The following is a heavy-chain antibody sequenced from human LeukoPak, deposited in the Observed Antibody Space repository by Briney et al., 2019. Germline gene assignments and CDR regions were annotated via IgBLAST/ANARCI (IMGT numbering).Heavy chain of an antibody. CDR1: GFAFSSYT. CDR3: AKVGSSWPNYFDY. Sequence: PGGSLRLSCGASGFAFSSYTMGWVRQAPGQGLEWVSAISGSGGSTYYADSVKGRFTISRDNSKNTLYLQMNSLRAEDTAVYYCAKVGSSWPNYFDYWGQGTLVTVSS. J-gene: IGHJ4*02. V-gene: IGHV3-23*01. CDR2: ISGSGGST. D-gene: IGHD6-13*01.